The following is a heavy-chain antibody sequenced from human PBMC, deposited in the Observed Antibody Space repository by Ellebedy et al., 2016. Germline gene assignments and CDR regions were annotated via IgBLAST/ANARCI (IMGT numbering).Heavy chain of an antibody. CDR2: INAGNGNT. V-gene: IGHV1-3*01. D-gene: IGHD4-17*01. J-gene: IGHJ4*02. Sequence: ASVKVSCKASGYTFTSYTMHWVRQAPGQRLEWMGWINAGNGNTKYSQKLQGRVTITRDTSSSTAYMGLSSLRSEDTAVYYCARVGYGDYYFDYWGQGTLVTVSS. CDR3: ARVGYGDYYFDY. CDR1: GYTFTSYT.